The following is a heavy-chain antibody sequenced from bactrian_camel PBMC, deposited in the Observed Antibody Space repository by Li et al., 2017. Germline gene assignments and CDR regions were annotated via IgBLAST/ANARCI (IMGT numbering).Heavy chain of an antibody. CDR2: ISSDGST. V-gene: IGHV3S56*01. CDR1: GLTYVNNC. D-gene: IGHD3*01. Sequence: QVQLVESGGGSVRAGGSLTLTCTASGLTYVNNCMAWFRQAPGNECELVSSISSDGSTYYADSVKGRFTISLDNAKNTVYLQMNILKPQDTAVYYCVGAIWVSADALSQGTQVTVS. J-gene: IGHJ4*01.